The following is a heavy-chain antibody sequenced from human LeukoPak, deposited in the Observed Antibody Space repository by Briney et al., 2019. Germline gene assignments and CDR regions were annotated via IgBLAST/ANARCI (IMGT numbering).Heavy chain of an antibody. V-gene: IGHV3-64*01. Sequence: PGGSLRLSCAASGLTFSSYAMHWVRQAPGKGLEYVSAISSNGGSTYYANSVKGRFTISRDNSKNTLYLQMGSLRAEDMAVYYCARGGGDCSSTSCYLEYWGQGTLVTVSS. CDR1: GLTFSSYA. D-gene: IGHD2-2*01. CDR3: ARGGGDCSSTSCYLEY. CDR2: ISSNGGST. J-gene: IGHJ4*02.